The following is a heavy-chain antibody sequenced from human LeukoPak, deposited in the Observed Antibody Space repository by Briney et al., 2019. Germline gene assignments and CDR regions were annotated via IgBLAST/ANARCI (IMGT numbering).Heavy chain of an antibody. CDR1: KFTFSTYA. Sequence: TGGSLRLSCAASKFTFSTYAMSWVRQAPGKGLEWVSAISGSGGSTYYADSVKGRFTISRDNSKNTLYLQMNSLRAEDTAVYYCAKGYYYDSSGYYNYWGQGTLVTVSS. D-gene: IGHD3-22*01. V-gene: IGHV3-23*01. CDR2: ISGSGGST. J-gene: IGHJ4*02. CDR3: AKGYYYDSSGYYNY.